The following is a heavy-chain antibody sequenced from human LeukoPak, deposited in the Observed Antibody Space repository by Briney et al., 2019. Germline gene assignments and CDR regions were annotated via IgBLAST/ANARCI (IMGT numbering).Heavy chain of an antibody. J-gene: IGHJ4*02. V-gene: IGHV4-59*08. CDR2: IYYSGST. D-gene: IGHD1-14*01. CDR3: ARHYNLAFDY. CDR1: GGFISPHY. Sequence: SETLSLTCTVSGGFISPHYWSWIRQPPGTGLEWIGYIYYSGSTNYNSSLKSRVTISIDMSKNQFSLKLSSVTAADTAVYHCARHYNLAFDYWGQGTLVTVSS.